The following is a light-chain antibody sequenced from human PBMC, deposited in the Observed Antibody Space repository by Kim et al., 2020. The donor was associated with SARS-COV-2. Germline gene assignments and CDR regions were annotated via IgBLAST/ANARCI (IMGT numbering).Light chain of an antibody. J-gene: IGKJ4*01. Sequence: LSPGERDTLSCRASQSVSTSVAWFQHKPGQAPRLRVHDASYRATGIPASFSGSGSGTDFTLTITGLQAEDFAVYYCQQREDWPLTFGGGTKVDIK. CDR2: DAS. CDR3: QQREDWPLT. V-gene: IGKV3-11*01. CDR1: QSVSTS.